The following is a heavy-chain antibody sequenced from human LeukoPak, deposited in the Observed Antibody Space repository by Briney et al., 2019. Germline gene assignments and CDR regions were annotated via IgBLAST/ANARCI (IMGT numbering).Heavy chain of an antibody. CDR3: AKEFRHKFEY. V-gene: IGHV3-30*18. CDR1: GFTFSSCG. CDR2: ISYDGRNK. J-gene: IGHJ4*02. Sequence: GRSLRLSCAASGFTFSSCGMHWVRQAPGKGLEWVAIISYDGRNKYYADSVEGRFTIYRDNPKNTLYLRMNSPRPEDTAVYYCAKEFRHKFEYWGQGTLVTVSS.